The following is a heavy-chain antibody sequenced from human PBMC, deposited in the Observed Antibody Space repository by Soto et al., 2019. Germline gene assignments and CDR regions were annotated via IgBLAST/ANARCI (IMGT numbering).Heavy chain of an antibody. CDR1: GGSISSCDYY. D-gene: IGHD5-12*01. CDR2: IYYSGST. Sequence: QVQLQESGPGLVKPSQTLSLTCTVSGGSISSCDYYWSWLRQPPGQGLEWIGYIYYSGSTYYNQYLKSRVTISVYTSKNQFSLKLSSVTAADTAVYYCARDGGYDLRWFDPWGQGTLVTVSS. J-gene: IGHJ5*02. CDR3: ARDGGYDLRWFDP. V-gene: IGHV4-30-4*01.